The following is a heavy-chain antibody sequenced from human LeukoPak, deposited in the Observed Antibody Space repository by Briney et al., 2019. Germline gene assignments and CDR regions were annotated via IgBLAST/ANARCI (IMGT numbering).Heavy chain of an antibody. J-gene: IGHJ4*02. CDR1: GFTFSSYG. Sequence: PGGSLRLSCAASGFTFSSYGMHWVRQAPGKGLEWVAFIRYDGSNKYYADSVKGRFTISRDNSKNTLYLQMNSLRAEDTAVYYCAKEVYDILTGYHFDYWGQGTLVTVSS. V-gene: IGHV3-30*02. D-gene: IGHD3-9*01. CDR3: AKEVYDILTGYHFDY. CDR2: IRYDGSNK.